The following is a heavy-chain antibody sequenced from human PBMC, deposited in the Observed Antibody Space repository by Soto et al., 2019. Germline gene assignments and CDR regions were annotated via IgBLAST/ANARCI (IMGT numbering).Heavy chain of an antibody. J-gene: IGHJ4*02. D-gene: IGHD6-13*01. Sequence: KASQTLSLTCAVYGGSFSGYYWSWIRQPPGKGLEWIGEINHSGSTNYNPSLKSRVTISVDTSKNQFSLKLSSVTAADTAVYYCAILHNRAGIDYWGQGTLVTSP. CDR2: INHSGST. CDR3: AILHNRAGIDY. CDR1: GGSFSGYY. V-gene: IGHV4-34*01.